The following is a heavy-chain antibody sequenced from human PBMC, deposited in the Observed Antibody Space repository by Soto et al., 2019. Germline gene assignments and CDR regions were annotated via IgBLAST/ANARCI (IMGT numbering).Heavy chain of an antibody. CDR3: ARGRIFTVTDYYYYYMDV. CDR1: GGSISSDDYY. V-gene: IGHV4-30-4*02. D-gene: IGHD4-4*01. J-gene: IGHJ6*03. Sequence: PSETLSLTCTVSGGSISSDDYYWSWIRQPPGKGLEWIGYIYYSGSAYYTPSLQSRVSISVDTSKNQFSLKLSSVTAADTAVYYCARGRIFTVTDYYYYYMDVWGKGTTVTVSS. CDR2: IYYSGSA.